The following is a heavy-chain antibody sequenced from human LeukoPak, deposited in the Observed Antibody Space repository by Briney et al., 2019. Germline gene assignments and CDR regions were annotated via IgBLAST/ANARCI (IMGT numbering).Heavy chain of an antibody. V-gene: IGHV3-30*02. CDR2: IRYDGSNK. CDR1: GFTFSSYA. J-gene: IGHJ4*02. D-gene: IGHD3-22*01. CDR3: AKDAAKTYYYDSSGYYYDY. Sequence: PGGSLRLSCAASGFTFSSYAMSWVRQAPGKGLEWVAFIRYDGSNKYYADSVKGRFTISRDNSKNTLYLQMNSLRAEDTAVYYCAKDAAKTYYYDSSGYYYDYWGQGTLVTVSS.